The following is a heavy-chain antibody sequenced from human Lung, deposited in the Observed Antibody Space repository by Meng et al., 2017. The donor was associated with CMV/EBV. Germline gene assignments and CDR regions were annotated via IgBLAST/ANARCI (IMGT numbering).Heavy chain of an antibody. V-gene: IGHV3-21*01. Sequence: GESLKISCGGSGLTFSAYDMSWVRQAPGAGLEWVSSVSSGSSSIYYADSVKGRFTISRDNAKNLVFLQMHSLRVEDTALYFCARTGTRTRRIATPRSHRYHYFDYWXQGTXVTVDS. CDR1: GLTFSAYD. D-gene: IGHD1-14*01. CDR2: VSSGSSSI. J-gene: IGHJ4*02. CDR3: ARTGTRTRRIATPRSHRYHYFDY.